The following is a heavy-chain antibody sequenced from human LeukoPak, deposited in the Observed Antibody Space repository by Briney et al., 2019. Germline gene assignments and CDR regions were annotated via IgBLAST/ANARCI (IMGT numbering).Heavy chain of an antibody. CDR2: IYYSGST. J-gene: IGHJ5*02. D-gene: IGHD2-15*01. CDR3: ARDSDGSGAFDP. Sequence: PSETLSLTCTVSDGSISSYYWSWIRQPPGKGLEWIGYIYYSGSTNYNPSLKSRVTISVDTSKNQFSLKLSSVTAADTAVYYCARDSDGSGAFDPWGQGTLVTVSS. V-gene: IGHV4-59*12. CDR1: DGSISSYY.